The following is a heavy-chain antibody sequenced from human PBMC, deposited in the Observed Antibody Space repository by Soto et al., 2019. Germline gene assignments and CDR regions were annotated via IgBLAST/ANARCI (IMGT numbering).Heavy chain of an antibody. CDR1: GGSISSYY. J-gene: IGHJ6*02. V-gene: IGHV4-59*01. CDR3: ASWDERYYGMDV. D-gene: IGHD1-26*01. Sequence: PSETLSLTCTVSGGSISSYYWSWIRQPPGKGLEWIGYIYYSGSTNYNPSLKSRVTISVDTSKNQFSLKLSSVTAADTAVYYCASWDERYYGMDVWGQGTTVTVSS. CDR2: IYYSGST.